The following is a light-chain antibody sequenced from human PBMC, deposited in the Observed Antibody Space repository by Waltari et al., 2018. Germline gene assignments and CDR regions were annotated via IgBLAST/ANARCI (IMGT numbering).Light chain of an antibody. CDR1: TRDVGRYNY. CDR2: EVT. CDR3: SSYTSIKTPYVV. V-gene: IGLV2-14*01. Sequence: QSALTQPASVSGSPGQSITISCTGTTRDVGRYNYVSWYQCHPGKAPELIIYEVTNRPSGVSDRFSGCKSGNTASLSISGLQPEDEADYYCSSYTSIKTPYVVFGGGTKVTVL. J-gene: IGLJ2*01.